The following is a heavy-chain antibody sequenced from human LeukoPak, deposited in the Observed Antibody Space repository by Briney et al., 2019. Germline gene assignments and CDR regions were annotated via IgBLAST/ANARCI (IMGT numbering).Heavy chain of an antibody. D-gene: IGHD1-26*01. J-gene: IGHJ4*02. CDR3: ARGEGAYFDY. CDR1: GFTFSSYW. V-gene: IGHV3-74*01. Sequence: GGSLRLSCAASGFTFSSYWMHWVRQAPGKGLVCVSLFDSDGTSTSYADSVKGRFTISRDNAKNTLYLQMNSLRAEDTAVYYCARGEGAYFDYWGQGTLVTVSS. CDR2: FDSDGTST.